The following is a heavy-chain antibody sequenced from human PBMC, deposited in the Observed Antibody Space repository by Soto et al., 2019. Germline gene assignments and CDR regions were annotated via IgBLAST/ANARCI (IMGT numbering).Heavy chain of an antibody. D-gene: IGHD1-26*01. J-gene: IGHJ4*01. CDR1: GFTFSSYA. V-gene: IGHV3-23*05. CDR2: IDSSGSDT. Sequence: EVQLLESGGGLVRAGGSLRLSCTASGFTFSSYAMGWVRQTPGKGLEWVSSIDSSGSDTYYADSVKGRFTMSRDTSKNSLYLQMNSLRAEDTDIYYCARRLLGATVTYFDYWGQGTLVTVSS. CDR3: ARRLLGATVTYFDY.